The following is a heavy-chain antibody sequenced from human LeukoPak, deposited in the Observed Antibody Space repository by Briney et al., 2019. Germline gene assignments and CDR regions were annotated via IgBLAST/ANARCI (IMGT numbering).Heavy chain of an antibody. V-gene: IGHV3-13*01. J-gene: IGHJ1*01. CDR1: GFTFSSYD. CDR3: AHVLPLYYDLWSGYSVAEYFQH. D-gene: IGHD3-3*01. CDR2: IGTAGDT. Sequence: GGSLRLSCAASGFTFSSYDMHWVRQATGKGLEWVSAIGTAGDTYYPGSVKGRFTISRENAKNSLYLQMNSLRAGDTAVYYCAHVLPLYYDLWSGYSVAEYFQHWGQGTLVTVSS.